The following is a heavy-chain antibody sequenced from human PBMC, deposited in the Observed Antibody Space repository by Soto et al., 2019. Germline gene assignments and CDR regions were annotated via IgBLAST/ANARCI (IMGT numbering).Heavy chain of an antibody. CDR3: ANARRVRASSEYFQQ. Sequence: PGGSLRLSCPASGFTFSSYAMSWVRQAPGKGLEWVSGISGSGGSKDYADSVKGRFTIYRXNSKNTFYLQMNSLRAEETALYYCANARRVRASSEYFQQWGQATVVTVSS. D-gene: IGHD1-26*01. V-gene: IGHV3-23*01. CDR2: ISGSGGSK. J-gene: IGHJ1*01. CDR1: GFTFSSYA.